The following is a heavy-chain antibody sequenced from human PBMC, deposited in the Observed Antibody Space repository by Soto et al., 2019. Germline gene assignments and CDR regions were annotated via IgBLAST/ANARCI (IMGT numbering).Heavy chain of an antibody. CDR2: TYFRSKWYN. CDR3: ARGDNLGPKTGYAFDP. V-gene: IGHV6-1*01. D-gene: IGHD5-12*01. CDR1: GDSVSSNTAS. J-gene: IGHJ5*02. Sequence: SQTLSLTCAISGDSVSSNTASWNWIRQSPSRGLEWLGRTYFRSKWYNDYAVSVKSRIIINPDTSNNQFSLQLNSVTPEDTAVYFCARGDNLGPKTGYAFDPWGQGIMVTVSS.